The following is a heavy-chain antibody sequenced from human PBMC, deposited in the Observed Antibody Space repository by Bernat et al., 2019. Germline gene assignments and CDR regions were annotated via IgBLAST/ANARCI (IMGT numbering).Heavy chain of an antibody. CDR2: INSDESST. CDR1: GFTFSSYW. Sequence: EVQLVESGGGLVQPGGSLRLSCAASGFTFSSYWMHWARQAPGKGLVWVSRINSDESSTSFADSVKGRFTISRDNAKNTLYLQMNSLRAEDTAVYYCARARGLDFDYWGQGTLVTVSS. CDR3: ARARGLDFDY. V-gene: IGHV3-74*01. J-gene: IGHJ4*02.